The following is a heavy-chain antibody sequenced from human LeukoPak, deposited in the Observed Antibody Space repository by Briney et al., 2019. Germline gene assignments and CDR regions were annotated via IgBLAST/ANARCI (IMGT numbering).Heavy chain of an antibody. V-gene: IGHV4-61*02. CDR2: ISSTGRT. CDR1: GASISSDTYF. CDR3: AKGAGPPWFDP. Sequence: SETLSLTCTVSGASISSDTYFWSWIRQPAGKGLEWIGRISSTGRTDYNPSLTSRVTISIDTSKNQLSMQLNSVTAADTAVYCCAKGAGPPWFDPWGQGTLVTVSS. D-gene: IGHD6-19*01. J-gene: IGHJ5*02.